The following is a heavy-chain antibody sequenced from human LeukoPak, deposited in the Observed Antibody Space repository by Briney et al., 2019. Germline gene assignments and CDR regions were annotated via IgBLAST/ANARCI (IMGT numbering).Heavy chain of an antibody. D-gene: IGHD6-19*01. V-gene: IGHV4-59*01. CDR2: IYYSGST. CDR3: ASHLLGSGWYPDAFDI. CDR1: GGSISSYY. Sequence: SSETLSLTCTVSGGSISSYYWSWIRQPPGKGLEWIGYIYYSGSTNYNPSLKSRVTISVDTSKNQFSLKLSSVTAADTAVYYCASHLLGSGWYPDAFDIWGQGTMVTVSS. J-gene: IGHJ3*02.